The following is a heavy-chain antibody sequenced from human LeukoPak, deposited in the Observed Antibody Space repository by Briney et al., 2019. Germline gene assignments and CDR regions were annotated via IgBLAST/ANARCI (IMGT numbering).Heavy chain of an antibody. CDR3: AHLRATDWYFFDY. CDR2: IYWHDAR. J-gene: IGHJ4*02. D-gene: IGHD3-9*01. Sequence: SGPTLVNPTQTLTLTCTFSGFSLSSRGVGVGWIRQPPGRALEWLAHIYWHDARYYSPSLKSRLSIAKDTSKNQVVLTMTNMDPVDTGTYFCAHLRATDWYFFDYWGQGTVVTVSS. CDR1: GFSLSSRGVG. V-gene: IGHV2-5*01.